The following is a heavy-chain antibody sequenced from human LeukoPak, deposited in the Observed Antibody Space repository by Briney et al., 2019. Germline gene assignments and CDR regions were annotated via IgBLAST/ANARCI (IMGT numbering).Heavy chain of an antibody. CDR2: IYHSGDV. D-gene: IGHD3-10*01. V-gene: IGHV4-4*02. J-gene: IGHJ6*02. CDR1: GGSISSSNW. CDR3: ARGRGRNYYGMDV. Sequence: PSGTLSLTCAVSGGSISSSNWWSWVRQPPGTGLEWIGEIYHSGDVNRNPSLWSRVTLSVDKSTDQFSLTLNSVTAADTAVYFCARGRGRNYYGMDVWGQGTTVTVSS.